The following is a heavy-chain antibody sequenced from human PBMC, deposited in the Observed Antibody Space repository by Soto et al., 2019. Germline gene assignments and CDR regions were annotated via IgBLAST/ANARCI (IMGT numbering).Heavy chain of an antibody. V-gene: IGHV1-18*01. CDR2: ISAYNGNT. J-gene: IGHJ5*02. Sequence: ASVKVSCKASGYTFTSYGISWVRQAPGQGLEWMGWISAYNGNTNYAQKFQGRVTITADKSTSTDYMELSSLRSEDTAVYYCARFSGYDGIWSDPWGQGTLVTVSS. CDR1: GYTFTSYG. D-gene: IGHD5-12*01. CDR3: ARFSGYDGIWSDP.